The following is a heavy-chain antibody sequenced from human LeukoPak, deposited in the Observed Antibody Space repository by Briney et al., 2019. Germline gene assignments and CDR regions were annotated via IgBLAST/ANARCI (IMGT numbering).Heavy chain of an antibody. D-gene: IGHD4-17*01. V-gene: IGHV4-4*07. J-gene: IGHJ6*02. CDR2: IYTSGST. CDR3: ATFYGDLYYYYAMDV. Sequence: SETLSLTCTVSGGSISSYYWSWIRQPPGKGLEWIGRIYTSGSTNYNPSLKSRVTISVDQSKNQFSLKLSSVTAADTAVYYCATFYGDLYYYYAMDVWGQGTTVTVSS. CDR1: GGSISSYY.